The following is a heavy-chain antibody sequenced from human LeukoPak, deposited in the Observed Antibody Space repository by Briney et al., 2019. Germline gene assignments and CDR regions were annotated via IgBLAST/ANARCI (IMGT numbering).Heavy chain of an antibody. J-gene: IGHJ4*02. CDR2: ISSSSGYI. CDR1: GFTFSSYG. V-gene: IGHV3-21*01. CDR3: AREEIVVVVSARFDY. D-gene: IGHD2-15*01. Sequence: PGGSLRLSCAASGFTFSSYGMHWVRQAPGKGLEWVASISSSSGYIYYADSVKGRFTISRDNARNSLYLQMNSLRAEDTAVYYCAREEIVVVVSARFDYWGQGTLVTASS.